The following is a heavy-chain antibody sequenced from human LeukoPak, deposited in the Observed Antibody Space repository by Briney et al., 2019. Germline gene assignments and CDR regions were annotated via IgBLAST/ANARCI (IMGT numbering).Heavy chain of an antibody. Sequence: ASVKVSCKASGYTFTGYYMHWVRQAPGQGLEWMGWINPNSGGTNYAQKFQGWVTMTRDTSISTAYMELSRLRSDDTAVYYCARVVLRNYDSSGYSHYYFDYWGQGTLVTVSS. CDR2: INPNSGGT. D-gene: IGHD3-22*01. CDR1: GYTFTGYY. CDR3: ARVVLRNYDSSGYSHYYFDY. V-gene: IGHV1-2*04. J-gene: IGHJ4*02.